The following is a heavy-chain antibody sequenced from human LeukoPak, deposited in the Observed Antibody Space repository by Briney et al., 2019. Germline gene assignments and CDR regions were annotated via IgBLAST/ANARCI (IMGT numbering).Heavy chain of an antibody. CDR3: SREALGYYYDSSAEEVDY. CDR2: IYTSGST. Sequence: SQTLSLTXTVSGGSISSGSYYWSWIRQPAGKGLEWIGRIYTSGSTNYNPSLKSRVTISVDTSKNQFSLKLSSVTAADTAVYYCSREALGYYYDSSAEEVDYWGQGTLVTVSS. CDR1: GGSISSGSYY. J-gene: IGHJ4*02. D-gene: IGHD3-22*01. V-gene: IGHV4-61*02.